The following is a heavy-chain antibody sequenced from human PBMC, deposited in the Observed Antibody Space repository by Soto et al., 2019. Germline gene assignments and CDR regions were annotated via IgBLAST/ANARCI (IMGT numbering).Heavy chain of an antibody. D-gene: IGHD3-10*01. CDR3: ARASYFRPSGSYYFVS. CDR1: DDSLTTNKYA. J-gene: IGHJ4*02. V-gene: IGHV4-31*03. CDR2: VYSNGNT. Sequence: KLSETLSLTCTVSDDSLTTNKYAWTWIRQNPEKGLEWIGYVYSNGNTRSSPSLQSRVSMSVDTSKSHFSLRLSSVTAADTAVYFCARASYFRPSGSYYFVSWGQGTLVTVSS.